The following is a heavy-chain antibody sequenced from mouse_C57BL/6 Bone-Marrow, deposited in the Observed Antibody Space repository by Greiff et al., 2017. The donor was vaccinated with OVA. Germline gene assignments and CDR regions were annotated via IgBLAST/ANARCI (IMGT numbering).Heavy chain of an antibody. Sequence: QVQLQQPGAELVMPGASVKLSCKASGYTFTSYWMHWVKQRPGQGLEWIGEIDPSDSYTNYNQKFKGKSTLTVDKSSSTAYMQLSSLTSDDSAVYYCARRGGWLLRYFDYWGQGTTLTVSS. V-gene: IGHV1-69*01. CDR3: ARRGGWLLRYFDY. D-gene: IGHD2-3*01. CDR2: IDPSDSYT. CDR1: GYTFTSYW. J-gene: IGHJ2*01.